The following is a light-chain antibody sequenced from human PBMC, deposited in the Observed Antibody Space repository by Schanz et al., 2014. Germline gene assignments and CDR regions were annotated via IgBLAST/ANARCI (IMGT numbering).Light chain of an antibody. J-gene: IGLJ3*02. CDR2: DVS. CDR3: SSYTSSNTVV. CDR1: SSDVGGYNS. V-gene: IGLV2-14*01. Sequence: ALTQPASVSGSPGQSITISCTGTSSDVGGYNSVSWYQQHPGKAPKLMIYDVSNRPSGVSNRFSGSKSGNTASLTISGLQAEDEADYYCSSYTSSNTVVFGGGTKLTVL.